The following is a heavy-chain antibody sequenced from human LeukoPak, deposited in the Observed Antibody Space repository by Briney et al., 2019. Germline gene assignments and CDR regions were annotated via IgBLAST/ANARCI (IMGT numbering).Heavy chain of an antibody. CDR3: ARKGGIYCNDGCFHDAFDI. D-gene: IGHD2/OR15-2a*01. CDR1: GFTFNNYW. CDR2: INGDGSEN. J-gene: IGHJ3*02. V-gene: IGHV3-7*01. Sequence: SRGSLRLSCAASGFTFNNYWMNWVRQAPGKGLEWVANINGDGSENHAVYSVKGRFTISRDNAKNSLYLQMNSLRGEDTAVYYCARKGGIYCNDGCFHDAFDIWGQGTTVTVSS.